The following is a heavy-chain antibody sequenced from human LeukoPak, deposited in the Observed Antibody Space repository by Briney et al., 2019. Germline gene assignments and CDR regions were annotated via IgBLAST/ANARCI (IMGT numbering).Heavy chain of an antibody. Sequence: GGSLRLSCAASGFTFTSYAMSWVRQAPGKGLEWVSAISGSGGSTYYADSVKGRFTISRDNSKNTLCLQMNSLRAEDTAVYYCAKHYDSSSYWGYWGQGTLVTVSS. CDR1: GFTFTSYA. D-gene: IGHD3-22*01. J-gene: IGHJ4*02. V-gene: IGHV3-23*01. CDR2: ISGSGGST. CDR3: AKHYDSSSYWGY.